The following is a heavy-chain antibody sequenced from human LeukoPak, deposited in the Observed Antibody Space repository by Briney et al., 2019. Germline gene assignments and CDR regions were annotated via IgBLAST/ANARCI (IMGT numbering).Heavy chain of an antibody. CDR1: GGSISSYY. V-gene: IGHV4-59*08. D-gene: IGHD6-19*01. CDR3: ARSQWLAAPTPFDY. Sequence: PSETLSLTCTVSGGSISSYYWSWIRQPPGKGLEWIGYIYYSGSTNYNPSLKSRVTISVDTSKNQFSLKLSSATAADTAVYYCARSQWLAAPTPFDYWGQGTLVTVSS. J-gene: IGHJ4*02. CDR2: IYYSGST.